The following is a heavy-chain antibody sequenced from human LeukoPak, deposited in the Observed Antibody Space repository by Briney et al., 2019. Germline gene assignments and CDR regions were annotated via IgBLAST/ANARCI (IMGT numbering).Heavy chain of an antibody. CDR1: GYSFTNYW. CDR3: ARRLYDSSGYYLA. CDR2: IYPGDSDT. J-gene: IGHJ5*02. Sequence: GASLKISCKGSGYSFTNYWIGWVRQMPGNGLEWMGVIYPGDSDTRYSPSFQGQVTISADKSISTAYLQWSSLKASDTAMYYCARRLYDSSGYYLAWGQGTLVTVSS. D-gene: IGHD3-22*01. V-gene: IGHV5-51*01.